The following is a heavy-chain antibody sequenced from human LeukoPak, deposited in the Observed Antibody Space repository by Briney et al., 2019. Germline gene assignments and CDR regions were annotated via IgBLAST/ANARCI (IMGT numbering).Heavy chain of an antibody. CDR3: ARSSHYDFWSATFDY. CDR2: IYHSGST. D-gene: IGHD3-3*01. J-gene: IGHJ4*02. Sequence: PSETLSLTCTVSGGSISTYYWGWIRQPPGKGLEWIGSIYHSGSTYYNPSLKSRVTISVDTSKNQFSLKLSSVTAADTAVYYCARSSHYDFWSATFDYWGQGTLVTVSS. V-gene: IGHV4-38-2*02. CDR1: GGSISTYY.